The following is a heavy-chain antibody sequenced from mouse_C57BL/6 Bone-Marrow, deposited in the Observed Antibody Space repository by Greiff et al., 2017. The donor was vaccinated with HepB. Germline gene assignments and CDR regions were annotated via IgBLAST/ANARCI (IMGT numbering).Heavy chain of an antibody. D-gene: IGHD1-1*01. J-gene: IGHJ4*01. V-gene: IGHV5-12*01. CDR2: ISNGGGST. CDR1: GFTFSDYY. Sequence: EVQLQESGGGLVQPGGSLKLSCAASGFTFSDYYMYWVRQTPEKRLEWVAYISNGGGSTYYPDTVKGRFTISRDNAKNTLYLQMSRLKSEDTAMYYCARRPNYYGSAMDYWGQGTSVTVSS. CDR3: ARRPNYYGSAMDY.